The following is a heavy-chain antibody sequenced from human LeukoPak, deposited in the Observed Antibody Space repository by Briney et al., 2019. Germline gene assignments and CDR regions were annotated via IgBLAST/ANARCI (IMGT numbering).Heavy chain of an antibody. Sequence: SETLSLTCTVSGGSISSPISYWGWIRQPPGKGLEWIATVLHSGATFYSPSLEGRLTISIDTSTNQFSLKMTSMTAADTAVYYCARRIVGVIDAFDYWGQGALATVSS. CDR3: ARRIVGVIDAFDY. V-gene: IGHV4-39*01. D-gene: IGHD1-26*01. CDR1: GGSISSPISY. CDR2: VLHSGAT. J-gene: IGHJ4*02.